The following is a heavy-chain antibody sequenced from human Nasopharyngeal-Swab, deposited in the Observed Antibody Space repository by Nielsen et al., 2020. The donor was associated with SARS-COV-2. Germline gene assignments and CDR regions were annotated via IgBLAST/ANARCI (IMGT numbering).Heavy chain of an antibody. D-gene: IGHD3-10*01. Sequence: SLKISCAASGFTFDDYAMHWVRQAPGKGLEWVSGISWNSGSIGYADSVKGRFTISRDNAKNSLYPQMNSLRAEDTALYYCAKDTAYYPVVAFDIWGQGTMVTVSS. CDR3: AKDTAYYPVVAFDI. CDR1: GFTFDDYA. J-gene: IGHJ3*02. CDR2: ISWNSGSI. V-gene: IGHV3-9*01.